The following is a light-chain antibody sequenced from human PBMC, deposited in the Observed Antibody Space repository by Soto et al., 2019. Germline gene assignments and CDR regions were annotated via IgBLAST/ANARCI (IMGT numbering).Light chain of an antibody. V-gene: IGKV3-15*01. CDR1: QSVSSN. Sequence: EKVMTQSPDTLSVSPGERATLSCRASQSVSSNLAWYQQKPGQAPRLLIYGASSRATGITVRFSGSGSGTEFTLTISSLQSEDFAVYYCQQYNNWPLTFGQGTRLEIK. J-gene: IGKJ5*01. CDR3: QQYNNWPLT. CDR2: GAS.